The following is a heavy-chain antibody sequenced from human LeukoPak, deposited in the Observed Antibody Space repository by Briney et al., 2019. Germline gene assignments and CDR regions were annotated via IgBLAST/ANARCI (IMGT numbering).Heavy chain of an antibody. V-gene: IGHV3-21*01. CDR3: ARGPDCSGGSCHSGSDY. J-gene: IGHJ4*02. Sequence: PGGSLRLSCAASGFTFSSYSMNWVRQAPGKGLEWVSSISSSSSYIYYADSVKGRFTISRDNAKNSLYLQMNSLRAEDTAVYYCARGPDCSGGSCHSGSDYWGQGTLVTVSS. CDR2: ISSSSSYI. D-gene: IGHD2-15*01. CDR1: GFTFSSYS.